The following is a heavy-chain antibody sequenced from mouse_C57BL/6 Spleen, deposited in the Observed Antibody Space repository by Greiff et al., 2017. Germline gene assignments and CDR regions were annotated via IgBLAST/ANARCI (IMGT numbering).Heavy chain of an antibody. D-gene: IGHD2-2*01. J-gene: IGHJ4*01. Sequence: QVQLQQPGPELVKPGASVKLSCKASGYTFTSYWMHWVKQRPGQGLEWIGNINPSNGGTNYNEKFKSKATLTVDKSSSTAYMQLSSLTSEDSAVYYCALMVTTDYYAMDYWGQGTSVTVSS. CDR3: ALMVTTDYYAMDY. CDR2: INPSNGGT. CDR1: GYTFTSYW. V-gene: IGHV1-53*01.